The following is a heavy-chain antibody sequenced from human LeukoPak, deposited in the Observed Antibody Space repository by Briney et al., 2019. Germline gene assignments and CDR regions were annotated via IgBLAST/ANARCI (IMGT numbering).Heavy chain of an antibody. V-gene: IGHV3-9*01. CDR2: ISWNSGSI. J-gene: IGHJ4*02. CDR3: ARAGRDSSSWYGFDY. Sequence: GRSLRLSCAASGFTFDDYAMHWVRQAPGKGLEWVSGISWNSGSIGYADSVKGRFTISRDNAKNSLYLQMNSLRAEDTAVYYCARAGRDSSSWYGFDYWGQGTLVTVSS. CDR1: GFTFDDYA. D-gene: IGHD6-13*01.